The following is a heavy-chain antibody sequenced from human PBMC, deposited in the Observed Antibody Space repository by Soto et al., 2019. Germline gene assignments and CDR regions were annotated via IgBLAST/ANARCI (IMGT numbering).Heavy chain of an antibody. CDR1: GFTFSNFA. J-gene: IGHJ4*02. Sequence: QLLESGGGFVQPGGSLRLSGVASGFTFSNFAMAWVRQAPGEGLEWVSAIIGSGDDTFYADSMKGRFTISRDNSKDTLYLQINSLRAESTAVYYCANPIPKTRTTFWFWGQGTLVTVSS. D-gene: IGHD1-1*01. V-gene: IGHV3-23*01. CDR2: IIGSGDDT. CDR3: ANPIPKTRTTFWF.